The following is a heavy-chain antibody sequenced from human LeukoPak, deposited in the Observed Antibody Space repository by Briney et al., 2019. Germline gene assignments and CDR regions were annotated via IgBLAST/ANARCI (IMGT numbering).Heavy chain of an antibody. J-gene: IGHJ4*02. CDR3: AAGEVGRRSDY. V-gene: IGHV5-10-1*01. CDR1: GYSFTSYW. CDR2: INPSDSYT. Sequence: GESLKISCKGSGYSFTSYWISWVRQMPGKGLEWMGRINPSDSYTNYSPSFQGHVTISADKSISTAYLQWSSLKASDTAMYYCAAGEVGRRSDYWGQGTLVTVSS. D-gene: IGHD1-26*01.